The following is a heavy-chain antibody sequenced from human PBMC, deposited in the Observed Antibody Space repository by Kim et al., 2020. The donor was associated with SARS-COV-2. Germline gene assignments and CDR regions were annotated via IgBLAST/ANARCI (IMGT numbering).Heavy chain of an antibody. J-gene: IGHJ5*02. CDR3: TKDIKKTNWFDP. CDR2: INGDGSYT. V-gene: IGHV3-74*01. Sequence: GGSLRLSCAASGFTFSDYWMHWVRQAPGKGLVWVSHINGDGSYTNYADSVKGRFTISRDNAKNSLYLQMNSLRAEDTALYSCTKDIKKTNWFDPWGQGTLVTVSS. CDR1: GFTFSDYW.